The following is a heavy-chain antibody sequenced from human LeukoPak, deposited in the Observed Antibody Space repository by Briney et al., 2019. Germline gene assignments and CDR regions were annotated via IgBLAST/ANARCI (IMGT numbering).Heavy chain of an antibody. J-gene: IGHJ4*02. V-gene: IGHV4-39*01. CDR2: IYYSGST. CDR3: ARRAVVTLDS. D-gene: IGHD5-18*01. CDR1: GGSISSSSYY. Sequence: SETLSLTCTVSGGSISSSSYYWGWIRQPPGKGLEWIGSIYYSGSTYYNPSLKSRVSISIDTSKNQFSLNLSSVTAADTAVYYCARRAVVTLDSGGQGTRATVPS.